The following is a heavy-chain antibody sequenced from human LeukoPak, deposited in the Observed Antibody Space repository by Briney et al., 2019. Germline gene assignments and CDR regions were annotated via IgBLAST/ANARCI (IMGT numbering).Heavy chain of an antibody. CDR3: AAAPTYYYYYGMDV. CDR2: INHSGST. CDR1: GGSFSGYY. Sequence: SETLSLTCAVYGGSFSGYYWSWIRQPPGKGLEWIGEINHSGSTNYNPPLKSRVTISVDTSKNQFSLKLSSVTAADTAVYYCAAAPTYYYYYGMDVWGQGTTVTVSS. V-gene: IGHV4-34*01. J-gene: IGHJ6*02.